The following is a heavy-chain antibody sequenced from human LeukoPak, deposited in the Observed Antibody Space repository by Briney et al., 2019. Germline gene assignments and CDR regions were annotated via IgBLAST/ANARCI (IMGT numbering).Heavy chain of an antibody. CDR1: GGSISSYY. Sequence: SETLSLTCTVSGGSISSYYWSWIRQPPGKGLEWIGYIYYSGSTNYNPSLKSRVTISVDTSKNQFSLKLSSVTAADTAVYYCARGGATRVPLRYWGQGTLVTVSS. V-gene: IGHV4-59*01. CDR2: IYYSGST. D-gene: IGHD1-26*01. J-gene: IGHJ4*02. CDR3: ARGGATRVPLRY.